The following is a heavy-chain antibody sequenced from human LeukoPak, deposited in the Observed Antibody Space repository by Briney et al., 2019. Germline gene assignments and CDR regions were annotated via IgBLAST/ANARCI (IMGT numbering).Heavy chain of an antibody. CDR2: ISSSGSTI. CDR1: GFTFSSYG. D-gene: IGHD1-1*01. Sequence: PGGSLRLSCAASGFTFSSYGMHWVRQAPGKGLEWVSYISSSGSTIYYADSVKGRFTISRDNAKNSLYLQMNSLRAEDTAVYYCARDRPNLEPYDYWGQGTLVTVSS. J-gene: IGHJ4*02. CDR3: ARDRPNLEPYDY. V-gene: IGHV3-48*04.